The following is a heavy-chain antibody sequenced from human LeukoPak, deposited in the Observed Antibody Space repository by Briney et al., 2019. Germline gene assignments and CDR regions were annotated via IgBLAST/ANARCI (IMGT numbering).Heavy chain of an antibody. Sequence: PSETLSLTCAVYGGSFSGYYWSWLRQPPGRGLAGIGEINHSGSTNYNPSLKSRVTISVDTSKNQFSLKLSSVPAADTSVYYCARLMRKYDYIWGSYRSYYFDYWGQGTLVTVSS. CDR2: INHSGST. J-gene: IGHJ4*02. CDR3: ARLMRKYDYIWGSYRSYYFDY. CDR1: GGSFSGYY. V-gene: IGHV4-34*01. D-gene: IGHD3-16*02.